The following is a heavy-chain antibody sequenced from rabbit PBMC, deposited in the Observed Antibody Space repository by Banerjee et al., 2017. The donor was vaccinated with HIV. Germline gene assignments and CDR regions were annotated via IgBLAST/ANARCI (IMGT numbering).Heavy chain of an antibody. V-gene: IGHV1S45*01. Sequence: QEQLEESGGDLVQPEGSLTLTCKASGIDFSSYYYMCWVRQAPGKGLELIACIYTGSGSTYYASWAKGRFNISKTSSTTVTLQMTSLTAADTATYFCARTGDSIYGGGFKLWGPGTLVTVS. CDR3: ARTGDSIYGGGFKL. CDR2: IYTGSGST. CDR1: GIDFSSYYY. D-gene: IGHD2-1*01. J-gene: IGHJ4*01.